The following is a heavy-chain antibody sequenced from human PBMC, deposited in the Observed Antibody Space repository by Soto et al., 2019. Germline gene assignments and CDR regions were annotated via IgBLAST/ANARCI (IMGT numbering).Heavy chain of an antibody. D-gene: IGHD2-21*01. Sequence: GGALRLSCAASGFTFSSYWMHWVRQAPGEGLVWVSRINSDGSSTSYADSVKGRFTISRDNAKNTLYLQMNSLRADDTAVYYCARLTAYYFDYWGLGTXVTVSS. V-gene: IGHV3-74*01. CDR1: GFTFSSYW. CDR2: INSDGSST. CDR3: ARLTAYYFDY. J-gene: IGHJ4*02.